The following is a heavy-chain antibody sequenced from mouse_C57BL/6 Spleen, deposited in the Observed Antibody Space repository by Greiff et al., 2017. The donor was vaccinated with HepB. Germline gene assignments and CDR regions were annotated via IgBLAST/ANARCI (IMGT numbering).Heavy chain of an antibody. CDR3: TTRDGYPWFAY. Sequence: EVQLQQSGAELVRPGASVKLSCTASGFNIKDDYMHWVKQRPEQGLEWIGWIDPENGDTEYASKFQGKATITADTSSNTSYLQLSSLTSEDTAVYYCTTRDGYPWFAYWGQGTLVTVSA. V-gene: IGHV14-4*01. CDR2: IDPENGDT. CDR1: GFNIKDDY. J-gene: IGHJ3*01. D-gene: IGHD2-3*01.